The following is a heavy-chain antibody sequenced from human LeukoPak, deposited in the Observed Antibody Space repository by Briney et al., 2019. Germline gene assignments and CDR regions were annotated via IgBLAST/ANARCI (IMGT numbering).Heavy chain of an antibody. CDR1: GFTFSSYG. Sequence: GSLRLSCAASGFTFSSYGMSWVRQAPGKGLEWVSAISGSGGGTYYAESVKGRFTISRDNSKNTLYLQMNSLRAEDTAIYHCAKSPLWYNWFDPWGQGTLVTVSS. D-gene: IGHD3-10*01. V-gene: IGHV3-23*01. CDR3: AKSPLWYNWFDP. CDR2: ISGSGGGT. J-gene: IGHJ5*02.